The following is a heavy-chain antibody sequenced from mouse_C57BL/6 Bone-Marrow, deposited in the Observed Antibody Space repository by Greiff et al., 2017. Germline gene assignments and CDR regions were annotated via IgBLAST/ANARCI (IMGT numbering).Heavy chain of an antibody. Sequence: VQLQQSGAELVKPGASVKLSCTASGFNFTDYYMHWVKQRTEQGLEWIGSIDPEDGETKYAQKFQGKATLTADTSSNTAYLQLSSLTSEDTAVYYSARGEYYGPYWYFDVWGTGTTVTVSS. D-gene: IGHD1-1*01. CDR2: IDPEDGET. CDR3: ARGEYYGPYWYFDV. J-gene: IGHJ1*03. CDR1: GFNFTDYY. V-gene: IGHV14-2*01.